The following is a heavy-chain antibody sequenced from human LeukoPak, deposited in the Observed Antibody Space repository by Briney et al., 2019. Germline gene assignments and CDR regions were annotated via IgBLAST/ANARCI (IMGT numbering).Heavy chain of an antibody. CDR3: ARDDCSSISCYHNWFDP. CDR2: IKQDGSEK. CDR1: GFTFSSYW. V-gene: IGHV3-7*01. D-gene: IGHD2-2*01. Sequence: GGSLRLSCAASGFTFSSYWMRWARQAPGKGLEWVANIKQDGSEKYYVDSVKGRFTISRDNAKNSLYLQMNSMRAEDTAVYYCARDDCSSISCYHNWFDPWGQGTLVTVSS. J-gene: IGHJ5*02.